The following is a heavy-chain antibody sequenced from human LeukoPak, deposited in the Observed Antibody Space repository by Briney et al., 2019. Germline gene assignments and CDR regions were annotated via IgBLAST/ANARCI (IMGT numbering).Heavy chain of an antibody. CDR2: IHYSGST. CDR3: ASEQYADLIFDT. CDR1: GGSISSYY. J-gene: IGHJ4*02. D-gene: IGHD4-17*01. V-gene: IGHV4-59*01. Sequence: SETLSLTCTVSGGSISSYYWSWIRQPPGKGLERIGYIHYSGSTNYNPSLKSRVTISVDTSKNQFSLKLSSVTAADTAVYYCASEQYADLIFDTWGQGTLVTVSS.